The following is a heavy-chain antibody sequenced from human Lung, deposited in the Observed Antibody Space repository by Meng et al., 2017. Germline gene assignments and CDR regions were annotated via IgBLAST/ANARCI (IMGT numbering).Heavy chain of an antibody. CDR1: GASIDTDNW. J-gene: IGHJ4*02. Sequence: QVHLQQWGAGLLKPSGTLSLTCAVSGASIDTDNWWTWVRQSPGKGLEWIGEIHHSGSTNYNPSLKSRVILSVDKSKNQFSLKVNSVTAADTAVYYCARGYYSDSHWGQGTLVTVSS. CDR2: IHHSGST. D-gene: IGHD3-22*01. V-gene: IGHV4-4*02. CDR3: ARGYYSDSH.